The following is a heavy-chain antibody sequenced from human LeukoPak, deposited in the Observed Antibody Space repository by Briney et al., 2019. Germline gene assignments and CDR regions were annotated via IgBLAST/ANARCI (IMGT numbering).Heavy chain of an antibody. CDR1: GYTLTELS. CDR3: ASRDPRIAAVGYDAFDI. V-gene: IGHV1-24*01. J-gene: IGHJ3*02. CDR2: FDPEDGET. Sequence: ASVEVSCKVSGYTLTELSMHWVRQAPGKGLEWMGGFDPEDGETIYAQKFQGRVTMTEDTSTDTAYMELSSLRSEDTAVYYCASRDPRIAAVGYDAFDIWGQGTMVTVSS. D-gene: IGHD6-13*01.